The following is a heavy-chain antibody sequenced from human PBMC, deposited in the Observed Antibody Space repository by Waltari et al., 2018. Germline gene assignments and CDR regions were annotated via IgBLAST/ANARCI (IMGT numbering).Heavy chain of an antibody. CDR2: IHPSGII. D-gene: IGHD2-21*02. CDR1: GGSFSDYY. CDR3: ARGSDHAKTGY. V-gene: IGHV4-34*01. J-gene: IGHJ4*02. Sequence: QVQLQQWGAGLLKPSETLSLTCGFYGGSFSDYYWNWIRQPPGKGLEWIGEIHPSGIINYNPYLKSRVTMSADTSKNQFSLKLSSVTAADTAVYYCARGSDHAKTGYWGQGILVTVSS.